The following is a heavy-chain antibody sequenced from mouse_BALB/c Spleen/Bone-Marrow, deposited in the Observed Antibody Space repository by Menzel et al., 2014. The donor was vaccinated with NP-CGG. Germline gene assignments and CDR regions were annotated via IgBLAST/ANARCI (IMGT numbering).Heavy chain of an antibody. CDR1: GYAFTNYL. Sequence: VKLQESGAELVRPGTSVKVSCKAPGYAFTNYLIEWVKQRPGQGLEWIGVNNPGSGGTNYNEKFKGKATLTADKSSSTVYMQLSSLTSDDSAVYFCARSIYDGYSEAMDYWGQGTSVTVSS. D-gene: IGHD2-3*01. V-gene: IGHV1-54*03. CDR3: ARSIYDGYSEAMDY. CDR2: NNPGSGGT. J-gene: IGHJ4*01.